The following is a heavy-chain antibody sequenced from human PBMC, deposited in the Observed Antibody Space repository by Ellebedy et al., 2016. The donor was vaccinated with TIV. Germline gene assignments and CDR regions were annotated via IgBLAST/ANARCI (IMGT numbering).Heavy chain of an antibody. Sequence: GESLKISCAASRFTFRSYAMSWVRQAPGKGLEWVSAISYSGGTTYYADSVKGRFTISRDNSRNTLYLQMNSLRAEDTAVYYCARDRGEGGLLSFFDLWGQGTLVTVST. V-gene: IGHV3-23*01. CDR2: ISYSGGTT. J-gene: IGHJ4*02. D-gene: IGHD3-10*01. CDR3: ARDRGEGGLLSFFDL. CDR1: RFTFRSYA.